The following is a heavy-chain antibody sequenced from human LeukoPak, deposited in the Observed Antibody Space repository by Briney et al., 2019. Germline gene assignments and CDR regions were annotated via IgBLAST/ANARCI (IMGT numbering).Heavy chain of an antibody. V-gene: IGHV3-20*04. CDR3: ARGGLVGYSYGFDY. CDR1: GFTFDDYG. CDR2: INWNGGRT. J-gene: IGHJ4*02. Sequence: GGSLGLSCAASGFTFDDYGMSWVRQAPGKGLEWVSVINWNGGRTGYPDSVKGRFTISRDNGKNSLYLQMNSPRVEDTAVYYCARGGLVGYSYGFDYWGQGTLVTVSS. D-gene: IGHD5-18*01.